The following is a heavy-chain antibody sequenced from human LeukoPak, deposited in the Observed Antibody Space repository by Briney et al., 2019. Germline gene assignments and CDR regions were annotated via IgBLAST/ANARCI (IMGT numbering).Heavy chain of an antibody. V-gene: IGHV1-24*01. J-gene: IGHJ5*02. CDR2: FDPEDGET. Sequence: ASVRVSCKVSGYILAELSIRWVRQAPGKGLEWMGGFDPEDGETIYAQNFQGRVTMTEDTSTDTAYMELSSLRSEDTAVYYCTTGRPSRYADWLATHNWFDPWGQGTLVTVSS. CDR1: GYILAELS. D-gene: IGHD3-9*01. CDR3: TTGRPSRYADWLATHNWFDP.